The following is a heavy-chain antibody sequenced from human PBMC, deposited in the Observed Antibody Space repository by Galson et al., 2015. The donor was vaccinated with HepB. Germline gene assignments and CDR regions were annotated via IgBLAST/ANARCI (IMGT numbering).Heavy chain of an antibody. D-gene: IGHD6-6*01. V-gene: IGHV3-9*01. CDR1: GLTFDEYA. CDR2: ISWNSGSI. CDR3: AKDMEARPDYYMDV. Sequence: SLRLSCAVSGLTFDEYAMHWVRQVPGKGLEWVSGISWNSGSIGYADSVKGRFTISRDNAKNSLYLQMNSLRVEDTALYYCAKDMEARPDYYMDVWGKGTTVTVSS. J-gene: IGHJ6*03.